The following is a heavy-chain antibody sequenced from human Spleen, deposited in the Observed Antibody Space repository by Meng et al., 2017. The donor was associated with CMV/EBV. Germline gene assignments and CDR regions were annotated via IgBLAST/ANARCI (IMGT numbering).Heavy chain of an antibody. V-gene: IGHV3-33*01. CDR1: GFTFSNHA. J-gene: IGHJ4*02. CDR3: ATSDSGTAVAGNRH. D-gene: IGHD6-19*01. Sequence: GGSLRLSCAASGFTFSNHAMHWVRQAPDKGLEWVALIWYDGSNEYYADSVKGRFRISRDNSKNTLYLQMNSLRAGDTAVYYCATSDSGTAVAGNRHWGQGTLVTVSS. CDR2: IWYDGSNE.